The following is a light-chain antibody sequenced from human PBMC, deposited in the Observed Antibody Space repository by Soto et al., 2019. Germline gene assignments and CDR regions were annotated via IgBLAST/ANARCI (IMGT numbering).Light chain of an antibody. V-gene: IGLV1-51*01. CDR1: SSNIGNNY. J-gene: IGLJ2*01. CDR2: DNI. Sequence: QSVLTQPPSVSATPGQTVTISCSGSSSNIGNNYVSWYQQVPGTAPKLLIYDNIDRPSGIPDRFSGSKSGTSATLGITGLQTGDEADYYCGTWDSSLSSVIFGGGTKLTVL. CDR3: GTWDSSLSSVI.